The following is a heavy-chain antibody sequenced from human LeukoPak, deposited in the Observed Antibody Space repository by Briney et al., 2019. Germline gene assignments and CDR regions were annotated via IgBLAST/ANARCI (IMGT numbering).Heavy chain of an antibody. J-gene: IGHJ4*02. Sequence: GESLKISCKGSGYSFTSYGISWVRQAPGQGLEWMGWISAYNGNTNYAQKLQGRVTMTTDTSTSTAYMELRSLRSDDTAVYYCARVLWFGELSFDYWGQGTLVTVSS. CDR1: GYSFTSYG. CDR3: ARVLWFGELSFDY. V-gene: IGHV1-18*01. CDR2: ISAYNGNT. D-gene: IGHD3-10*01.